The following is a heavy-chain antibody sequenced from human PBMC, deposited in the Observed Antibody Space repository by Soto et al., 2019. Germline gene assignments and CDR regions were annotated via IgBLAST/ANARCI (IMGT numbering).Heavy chain of an antibody. CDR3: ARALVGATLFDA. J-gene: IGHJ5*02. V-gene: IGHV1-69*13. CDR1: GATFSSYA. D-gene: IGHD1-26*01. CDR2: IIPIFGTA. Sequence: SVKVSCKASGATFSSYAISWVRQAPGQGLEWMGGIIPIFGTANYAQKFQGRVTITADESTSTAYMELSSLRSEDTAVYYCARALVGATLFDARGQGTLVPVS.